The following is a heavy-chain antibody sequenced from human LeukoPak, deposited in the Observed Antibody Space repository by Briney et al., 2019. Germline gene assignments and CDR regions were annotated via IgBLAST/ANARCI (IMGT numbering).Heavy chain of an antibody. CDR2: IYHSGST. CDR1: GGSISSYY. J-gene: IGHJ2*01. Sequence: SETLSLTCTVSGGSISSYYWSWIRQPPGKGLEWIGYIYHSGSTYYNPSLKSRVTISVDRSKNQFSLKLSSVTAADTAVYYCARDIDFWSGYPGRYFDLWGRGTLVTVSS. V-gene: IGHV4-59*12. D-gene: IGHD3-3*01. CDR3: ARDIDFWSGYPGRYFDL.